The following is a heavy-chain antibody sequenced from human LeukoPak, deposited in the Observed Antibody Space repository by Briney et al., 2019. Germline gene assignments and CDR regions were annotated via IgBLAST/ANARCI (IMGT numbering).Heavy chain of an antibody. CDR2: ISFDGSDK. Sequence: GGSLRLSCAASGFTFSSYGMHWVRQAPGKGLEWVALISFDGSDKYYGDFVRGRFTISRDNSNNTLYLQMNNLRVEDTAVYYCAKERYLLDSWGQGTLVTVSS. V-gene: IGHV3-30*18. J-gene: IGHJ4*02. D-gene: IGHD2-15*01. CDR3: AKERYLLDS. CDR1: GFTFSSYG.